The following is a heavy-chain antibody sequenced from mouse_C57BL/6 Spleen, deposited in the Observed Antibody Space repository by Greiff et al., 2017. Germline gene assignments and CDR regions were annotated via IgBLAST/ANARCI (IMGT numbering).Heavy chain of an antibody. CDR3: AKYEYDGGLAD. CDR2: IYPGSGST. CDR1: GYTFTSYW. V-gene: IGHV1-55*01. Sequence: VQLQQSGAELVKPGASVKMSCKASGYTFTSYWITWVKQRPGQGLEWIGDIYPGSGSTNYNEKFKSKDTLTVDTSSSTAYMQLSSLTSEDSAVXGCAKYEYDGGLADWGKGTLVTVSA. D-gene: IGHD2-4*01. J-gene: IGHJ3*01.